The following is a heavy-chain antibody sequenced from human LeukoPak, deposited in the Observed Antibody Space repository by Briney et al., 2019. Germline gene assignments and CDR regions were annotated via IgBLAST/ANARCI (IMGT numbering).Heavy chain of an antibody. D-gene: IGHD3-22*01. CDR3: ARGRVTYYYDSSGYYPFDY. J-gene: IGHJ4*02. V-gene: IGHV3-7*01. CDR1: GFTFSSYS. CDR2: IKQDGSEK. Sequence: GGSLRLSCAASGFTFSSYSMNWVRQAPGKGLEWVANIKQDGSEKYYVDSVKGRFTISRDNAKNSLYLQMNSLRAEDTAVYYCARGRVTYYYDSSGYYPFDYWGQGTLVTVSS.